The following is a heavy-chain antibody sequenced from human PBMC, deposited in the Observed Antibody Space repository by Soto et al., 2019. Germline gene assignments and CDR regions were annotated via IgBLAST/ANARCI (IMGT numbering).Heavy chain of an antibody. J-gene: IGHJ6*02. D-gene: IGHD3-3*01. V-gene: IGHV1-18*01. CDR3: ARGHGVIIGAMDV. CDR1: GYRFETYA. Sequence: ASVKVSCKSSGYRFETYAMSWVRQAPGQGLEWMGWISSYNIDTYYAPKFQDRVTMTKDTSTGTAYMELRSLRSNDTAVYYCARGHGVIIGAMDVWGQGTTVTVSS. CDR2: ISSYNIDT.